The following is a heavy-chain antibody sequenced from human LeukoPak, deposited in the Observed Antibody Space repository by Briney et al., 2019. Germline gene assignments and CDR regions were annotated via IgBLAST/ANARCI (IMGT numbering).Heavy chain of an antibody. CDR2: IYYSGST. CDR3: ARAVIVVAAATQRNWFDP. V-gene: IGHV4-59*12. D-gene: IGHD2-15*01. J-gene: IGHJ5*02. Sequence: SETLSLTCTVSGGSISSYYWSWIRQPPGKGLEWIGYIYYSGSTNYNPSLKSRVTISVDTSKNQFSLKLSSVTAADTAIYYCARAVIVVAAATQRNWFDPWGQGTLVTVSS. CDR1: GGSISSYY.